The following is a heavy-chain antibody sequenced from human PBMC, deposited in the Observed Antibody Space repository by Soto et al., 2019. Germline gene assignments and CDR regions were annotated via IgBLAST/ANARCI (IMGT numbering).Heavy chain of an antibody. CDR2: INHSGST. Sequence: SETLSLTCAVYGESFSGYYWSWIRQPPGKGLEWIGEINHSGSTNYNPSLKSRVTISVDTSKNQFSLKLSSVTAADTAVYYCARGLRRWVATTIVVVTLTYYFDYWGQGTLVTVSS. CDR1: GESFSGYY. D-gene: IGHD3-22*01. CDR3: ARGLRRWVATTIVVVTLTYYFDY. J-gene: IGHJ4*02. V-gene: IGHV4-34*01.